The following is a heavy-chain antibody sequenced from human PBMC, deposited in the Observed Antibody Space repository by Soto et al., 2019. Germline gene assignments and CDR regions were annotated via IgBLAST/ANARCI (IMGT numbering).Heavy chain of an antibody. CDR2: MNPNSGNT. D-gene: IGHD4-17*01. J-gene: IGHJ1*01. V-gene: IGHV1-8*01. CDR3: ARGRISYTVTTFNFQH. Sequence: ASVKVSCKASGYTFTSYDINWVRQATGQGLEWMGWMNPNSGNTGYAQKFQGRVTMTRNTSISTAYMELSSLRSEDTAVYYCARGRISYTVTTFNFQHWGQGTLVTVSS. CDR1: GYTFTSYD.